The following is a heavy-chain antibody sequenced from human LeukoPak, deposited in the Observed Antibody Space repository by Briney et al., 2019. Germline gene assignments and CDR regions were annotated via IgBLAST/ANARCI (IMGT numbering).Heavy chain of an antibody. J-gene: IGHJ4*02. V-gene: IGHV3-21*06. CDR1: GFSFSDYD. Sequence: GGSLRLSCTASGFSFSDYDMTWVRQSPGKGLEWVSSIGGSSSHRYYADSAKGRFTISRDNAKNSLYLQMNSLRAEDTAVYYCARAFPPLRTSAAGDYWGQGTLVTVSS. D-gene: IGHD6-25*01. CDR2: IGGSSSHR. CDR3: ARAFPPLRTSAAGDY.